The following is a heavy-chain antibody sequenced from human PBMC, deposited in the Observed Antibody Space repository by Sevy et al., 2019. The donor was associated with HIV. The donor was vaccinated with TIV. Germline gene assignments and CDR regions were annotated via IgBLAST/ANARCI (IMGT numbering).Heavy chain of an antibody. CDR2: IWYDGSNK. V-gene: IGHV3-33*01. Sequence: GGSLRLSCAASGFTFSKYGMHWVRQAPGKGLEWVAIIWYDGSNKYYADSVKGRFTISRDKSKNTLYLQMNSLRAEDTAGYYCVRGADYYDSSGVNCDYWGQGTLVTVSS. J-gene: IGHJ4*02. D-gene: IGHD3-22*01. CDR3: VRGADYYDSSGVNCDY. CDR1: GFTFSKYG.